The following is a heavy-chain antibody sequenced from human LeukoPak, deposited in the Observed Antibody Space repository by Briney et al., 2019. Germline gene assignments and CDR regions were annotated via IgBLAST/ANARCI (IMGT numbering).Heavy chain of an antibody. CDR1: GYRFTNYW. V-gene: IGHV5-51*01. J-gene: IGHJ4*02. Sequence: GESLKISCKGSGYRFTNYWIGWVRQMPGKGLEWMGIIYPGDSDTRYSPSFQGQVTISADKSISTAYLQWSSLKASDTAMYYCARLYYYYDSSGYYFHPIDYWGQGTLVTVSS. D-gene: IGHD3-22*01. CDR2: IYPGDSDT. CDR3: ARLYYYYDSSGYYFHPIDY.